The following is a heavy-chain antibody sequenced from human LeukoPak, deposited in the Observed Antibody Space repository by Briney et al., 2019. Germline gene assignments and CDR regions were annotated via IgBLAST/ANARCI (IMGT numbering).Heavy chain of an antibody. CDR3: ARVIRYYDILTGYYFYYYYYYMDV. CDR2: IYYSGST. V-gene: IGHV4-39*07. J-gene: IGHJ6*03. D-gene: IGHD3-9*01. CDR1: GGSISSSSYY. Sequence: PSETLSLTCTVSGGSISSSSYYWGWIRQPPGKGLEWIGSIYYSGSTYYNPSLKSRVTISVDTSKNQFSLKLSSVTAADTAVYYCARVIRYYDILTGYYFYYYYYYMDVWGKGTTVTVSS.